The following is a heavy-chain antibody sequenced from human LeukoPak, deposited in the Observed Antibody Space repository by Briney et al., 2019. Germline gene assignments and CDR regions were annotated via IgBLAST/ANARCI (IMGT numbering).Heavy chain of an antibody. Sequence: PGGSLRLSCAASGFTFSSCSMNWVRQAPGKGLEWVSSISSSSSYIYYADSVKGRFTISRDKAKNSLYLQMNSLRAEDTAVYYCARDQHAGELLLFDYWGQGTLVTVSS. CDR1: GFTFSSCS. V-gene: IGHV3-21*01. J-gene: IGHJ4*02. D-gene: IGHD3-10*01. CDR3: ARDQHAGELLLFDY. CDR2: ISSSSSYI.